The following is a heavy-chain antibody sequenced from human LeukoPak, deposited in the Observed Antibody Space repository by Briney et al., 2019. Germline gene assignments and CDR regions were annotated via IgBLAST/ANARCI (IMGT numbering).Heavy chain of an antibody. D-gene: IGHD5-24*01. J-gene: IGHJ5*02. V-gene: IGHV1-2*02. CDR3: ARGPDGYNFYNWFDP. CDR1: GYTFTGYY. Sequence: ASVKVSSKASGYTFTGYYMHWVRQAPGQGLEWMGWINPNSGGTNYAQKFQGRVTMTRDTSISTAYMELSRLRSDDTAVYYCARGPDGYNFYNWFDPWGQGTLVTVSS. CDR2: INPNSGGT.